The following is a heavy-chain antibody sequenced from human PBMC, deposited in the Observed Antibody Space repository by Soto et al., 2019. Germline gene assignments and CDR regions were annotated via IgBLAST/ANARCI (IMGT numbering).Heavy chain of an antibody. V-gene: IGHV1-69*01. J-gene: IGHJ4*02. Sequence: QVQLVQSGAEVKKPGSSVKVSCKASGGTFSSYAISWVRQAPGQGLEWMGGIIPIFGTANYAQKFQGGVTINADESTSTAYMELSSLRSEDTAVYYCARDRGIVGATTVFGYGGQGTLVTVSS. CDR1: GGTFSSYA. CDR3: ARDRGIVGATTVFGY. D-gene: IGHD1-26*01. CDR2: IIPIFGTA.